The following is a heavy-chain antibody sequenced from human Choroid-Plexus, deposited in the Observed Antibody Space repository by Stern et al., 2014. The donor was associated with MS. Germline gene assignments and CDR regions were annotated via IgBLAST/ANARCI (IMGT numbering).Heavy chain of an antibody. CDR1: GFTFGSCA. Sequence: MQLVESGGGVVQPGRPLRLSCGASGFTFGSCAMHWVRQAPGKGLEGVAGVSYDGSNKYYADSVKGRFTISRDNSQNTLYMQMSSLRPEDTAVYYCAKDRQYLTYFFDHWGQGSLVTVSS. D-gene: IGHD2/OR15-2a*01. CDR3: AKDRQYLTYFFDH. CDR2: VSYDGSNK. V-gene: IGHV3-30*18. J-gene: IGHJ5*02.